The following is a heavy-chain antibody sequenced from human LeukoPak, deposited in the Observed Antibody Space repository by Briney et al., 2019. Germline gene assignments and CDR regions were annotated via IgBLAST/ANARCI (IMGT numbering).Heavy chain of an antibody. V-gene: IGHV3-48*01. D-gene: IGHD6-13*01. CDR3: ARAAYSSTWYSRYFDL. CDR1: GFTFSSYS. CDR2: IRSSSRTI. J-gene: IGHJ2*01. Sequence: GGSLRLSCAASGFTFSSYSMNWVRRAPGKGLEWVSYIRSSSRTIYYADSVKGRFTISRDNAKNSLYLQMNSLRAGDTAVYYCARAAYSSTWYSRYFDLWGRGTLVTVSS.